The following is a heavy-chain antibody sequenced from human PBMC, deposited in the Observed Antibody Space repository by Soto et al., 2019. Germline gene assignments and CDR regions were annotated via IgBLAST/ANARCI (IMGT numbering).Heavy chain of an antibody. J-gene: IGHJ4*02. CDR1: GGSLSNIDYY. D-gene: IGHD2-21*01. CDR3: ASGGRTRLHISV. V-gene: IGHV4-61*08. CDR2: MYYTGST. Sequence: SETLSLTCSVSGGSLSNIDYYWGWIRQPPGKGLEWIGYMYYTGSTNYNPSLKSRVTMSVDTSKNQFSLRLNSVTAADTAVYYCASGGRTRLHISVWGRGT.